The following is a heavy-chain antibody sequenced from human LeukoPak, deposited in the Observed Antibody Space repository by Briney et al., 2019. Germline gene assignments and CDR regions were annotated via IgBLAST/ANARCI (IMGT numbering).Heavy chain of an antibody. V-gene: IGHV4-34*01. D-gene: IGHD3-3*01. CDR1: GGSFSGSY. Sequence: SETLSLTCAVYGGSFSGSYWSWIRRPPGKGLEWIGEINHSGSTNYNPSLKSRVTISVDTSKNQFSLRLNSVTAADTAVYYCARGQVGLRYDLLYYYYYYMDVWGKGTTVTVSS. J-gene: IGHJ6*03. CDR3: ARGQVGLRYDLLYYYYYYMDV. CDR2: INHSGST.